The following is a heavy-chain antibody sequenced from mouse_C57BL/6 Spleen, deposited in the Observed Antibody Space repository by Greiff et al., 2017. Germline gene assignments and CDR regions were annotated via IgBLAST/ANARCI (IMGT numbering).Heavy chain of an antibody. CDR3: ARRGYSNDWYFDV. CDR1: GFTFSDYY. D-gene: IGHD2-5*01. J-gene: IGHJ1*03. Sequence: DVMLVESGGGLVQPGGSLKLSCAASGFTFSDYYMYWVRQTPEKRLEWVAYISNGGGSTYYPDTVKGRFTISRDNAKNTLYLQMSRLKSEDTAMYYCARRGYSNDWYFDVWGTGTTVTVSS. CDR2: ISNGGGST. V-gene: IGHV5-12*01.